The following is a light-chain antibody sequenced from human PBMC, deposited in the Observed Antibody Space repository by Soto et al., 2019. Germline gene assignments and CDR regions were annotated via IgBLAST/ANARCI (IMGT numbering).Light chain of an antibody. CDR3: QQYGISPLT. Sequence: EIVLTQSPGTLSVSPGERATLSCRASQSVSSSYLAWYQQKPGQAPRLLIYGASSRATGIPDRFSGSGSGTDFTLTISRLEPEDFAVYYCQQYGISPLTFGGGTKVEIK. CDR1: QSVSSSY. J-gene: IGKJ4*01. V-gene: IGKV3-20*01. CDR2: GAS.